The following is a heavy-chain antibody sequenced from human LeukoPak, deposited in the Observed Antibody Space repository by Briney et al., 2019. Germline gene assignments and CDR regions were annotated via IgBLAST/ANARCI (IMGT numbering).Heavy chain of an antibody. Sequence: GGSLRLSCAASGFTFCRYAMNWVRQAPGKGLGWVSYISSSGSTIYYAGSVKGRFTISRDNAKNSLYLQMNSLRAEDTAVYYCAATYYYDSSGYSYWYFDLWGRDTLVTVSS. CDR2: ISSSGSTI. CDR1: GFTFCRYA. J-gene: IGHJ2*01. V-gene: IGHV3-48*03. D-gene: IGHD3-22*01. CDR3: AATYYYDSSGYSYWYFDL.